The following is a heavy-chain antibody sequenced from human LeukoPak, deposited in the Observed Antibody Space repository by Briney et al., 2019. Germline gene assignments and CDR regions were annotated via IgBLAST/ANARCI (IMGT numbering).Heavy chain of an antibody. CDR2: IIPIFGTA. J-gene: IGHJ4*02. Sequence: SVKVSCKDSGGTFSSYAISWVRQAPGQGLEWMGGIIPIFGTANYAQKFQGRVTITADESTSTAYMELSSLRSEDTAVYYCATFPYGSGSYCFDYWGQGTLVTVSS. CDR1: GGTFSSYA. CDR3: ATFPYGSGSYCFDY. D-gene: IGHD3-10*01. V-gene: IGHV1-69*13.